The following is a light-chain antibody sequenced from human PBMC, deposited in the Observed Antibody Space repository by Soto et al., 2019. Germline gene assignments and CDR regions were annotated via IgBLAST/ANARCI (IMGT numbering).Light chain of an antibody. J-gene: IGKJ1*01. CDR1: QSISSY. V-gene: IGKV1-39*01. CDR2: AAS. Sequence: DIQMTQSPSSLSASVGDRVTITCRAGQSISSYLNWYQQKPGKAPKLLIYAASSLQSGVPSRFSGSGSGTDFTLTICSLQPEDFATYYCQQSYSTLTWTFGQGTKVEIK. CDR3: QQSYSTLTWT.